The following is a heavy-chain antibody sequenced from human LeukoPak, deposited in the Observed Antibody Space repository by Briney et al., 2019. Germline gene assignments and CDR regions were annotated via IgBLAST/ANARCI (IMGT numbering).Heavy chain of an antibody. D-gene: IGHD4-17*01. CDR3: ARVRGLRRSGIDY. CDR2: INHSGST. CDR1: GGSFSGYY. J-gene: IGHJ4*02. V-gene: IGHV4-34*01. Sequence: PSETLSLTCAVYGGSFSGYYWSWIRQPPGKGLEWIGEINHSGSTNYNPSLKSRVTISVDTSKNQFSLKLSSVTAADTAVYYRARVRGLRRSGIDYWGQGTLATVSS.